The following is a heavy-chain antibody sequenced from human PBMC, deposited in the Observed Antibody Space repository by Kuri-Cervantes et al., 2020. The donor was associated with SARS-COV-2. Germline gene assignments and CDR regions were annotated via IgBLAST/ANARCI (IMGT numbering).Heavy chain of an antibody. CDR3: ARGAIAAAAFDY. V-gene: IGHV4-39*07. D-gene: IGHD6-13*01. J-gene: IGHJ4*02. CDR2: IYHSGST. Sequence: SETLSLTCTVSGGSVSSGSYYWGWIRQPPGKGLEWIGSIYHSGSTYYNPSLKSRVTISVDTSKNQFSLKLSSVTAADTAVYHCARGAIAAAAFDYWGQGTLVTVSS. CDR1: GGSVSSGSYY.